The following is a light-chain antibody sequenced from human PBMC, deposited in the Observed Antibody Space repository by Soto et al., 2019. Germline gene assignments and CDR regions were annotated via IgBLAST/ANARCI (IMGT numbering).Light chain of an antibody. CDR3: SSYTTSNTRQIV. CDR1: SSDVGGYNY. J-gene: IGLJ1*01. CDR2: DVN. V-gene: IGLV2-14*03. Sequence: LTQPASVSGSPGQSITISCTGTSSDVGGYNYVSWYQHHPGKAPKLIIYDVNNRPSGVSNRFSGSKSGNTASLTISGLQPEDEADYYCSSYTTSNTRQIVFGTGTKVTVL.